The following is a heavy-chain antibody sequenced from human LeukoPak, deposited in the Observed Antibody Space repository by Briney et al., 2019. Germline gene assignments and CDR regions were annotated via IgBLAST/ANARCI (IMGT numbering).Heavy chain of an antibody. CDR2: ISSSSTTI. D-gene: IGHD3-10*02. CDR1: GFTFSSYS. J-gene: IGHJ6*04. CDR3: AELGITMIGGV. Sequence: GGSLRLSCAASGFTFSSYSMMWVRQAPGRGLEWVSYISSSSTTIHYADSVKGRFTISRDNAKNSVYLQMNSLRAEDTAVYYCAELGITMIGGVWGKGTTVTISS. V-gene: IGHV3-48*01.